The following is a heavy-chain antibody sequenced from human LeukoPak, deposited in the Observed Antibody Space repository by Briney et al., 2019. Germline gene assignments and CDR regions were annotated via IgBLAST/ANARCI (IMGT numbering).Heavy chain of an antibody. CDR2: ISYDGSNK. Sequence: GGSLRLCCAASGFTFSSYGMHWVRQAPGKGLEWAAVISYDGSNKYYADSVKGRFTISRDNSKNTLYLQMNSLRAEDTAVYYCAKDKGRVDSSSWYYFDYWGQGTLVTVSS. CDR1: GFTFSSYG. V-gene: IGHV3-30*18. D-gene: IGHD6-13*01. CDR3: AKDKGRVDSSSWYYFDY. J-gene: IGHJ4*02.